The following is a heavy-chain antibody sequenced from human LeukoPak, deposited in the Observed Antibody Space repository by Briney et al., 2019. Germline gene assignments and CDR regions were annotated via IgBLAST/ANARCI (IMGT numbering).Heavy chain of an antibody. CDR3: TRQSESYSLDY. J-gene: IGHJ4*02. CDR2: IWHDGSEK. Sequence: GGPLRLSCAASGFTFSSYGMHWVRQAPGKGLEWVAIIWHDGSEKYYADSVKGRFSISRDNSKNTLYLQMNSLRAEDTAVYFCTRQSESYSLDYWGQGTLVTVSS. D-gene: IGHD3-10*01. V-gene: IGHV3-33*08. CDR1: GFTFSSYG.